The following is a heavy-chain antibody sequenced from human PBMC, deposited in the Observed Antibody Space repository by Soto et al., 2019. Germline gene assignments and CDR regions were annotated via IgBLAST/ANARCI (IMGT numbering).Heavy chain of an antibody. D-gene: IGHD5-18*01. J-gene: IGHJ1*01. CDR2: IYHRGST. Sequence: PSQTLSLTCTLSGGSVSSGDYYWSWIRQPPGKGLEWIGYIYHRGSTNYNPSLKRRLPISEDTSKNQVSLKLRSVTAADTAIYYCAKHGYHDYFQYWGQGTLVTVSS. CDR3: AKHGYHDYFQY. V-gene: IGHV4-61*08. CDR1: GGSVSSGDYY.